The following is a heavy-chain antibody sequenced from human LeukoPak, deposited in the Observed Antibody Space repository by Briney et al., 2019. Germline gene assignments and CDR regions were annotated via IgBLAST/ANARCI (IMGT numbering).Heavy chain of an antibody. V-gene: IGHV4-59*11. CDR3: ARLGPYCTNGVCPYYYYYMDV. CDR1: GGSISSHY. J-gene: IGHJ6*03. Sequence: SETLSLTCTVSGGSISSHYWSWIRRPPGKGLEWIGYIYYSGSTNYNPSLKSRVTISVDTSKNQFSLKLSSVTAADTAVYYCARLGPYCTNGVCPYYYYYMDVWGKGTTVTVSS. D-gene: IGHD2-8*01. CDR2: IYYSGST.